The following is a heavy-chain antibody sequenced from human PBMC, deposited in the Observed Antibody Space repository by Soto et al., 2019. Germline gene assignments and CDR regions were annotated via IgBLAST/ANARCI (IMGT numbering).Heavy chain of an antibody. CDR1: GYTFTSYS. J-gene: IGHJ5*02. V-gene: IGHV1-46*03. CDR2: INPSGGST. Sequence: ASVKVSCKASGYTFTSYSMHWVRQAPGQGLEWMGIINPSGGSTNYAQKFQGRVTMTRDTSTSTVYMELSSLSSEDTAVYYCARDCSYCIRTPKSDPWGQGTLVTVSS. D-gene: IGHD2-2*01. CDR3: ARDCSYCIRTPKSDP.